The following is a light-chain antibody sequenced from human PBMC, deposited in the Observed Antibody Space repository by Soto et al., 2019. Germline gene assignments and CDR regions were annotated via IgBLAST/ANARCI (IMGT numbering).Light chain of an antibody. CDR3: QSFDTSPIASGL. V-gene: IGLV1-40*01. CDR1: SSDIGSGYV. Sequence: QSVLPQPPSVSGAPGQRVTISCSGSSSDIGSGYVVHWYQQLPGTAPKRLIYNNNHRPSGVPDRFSGAKSGTSASLAITGLQAEDEADDYYQSFDTSPIASGLFGGGTKLTVL. J-gene: IGLJ2*01. CDR2: NNN.